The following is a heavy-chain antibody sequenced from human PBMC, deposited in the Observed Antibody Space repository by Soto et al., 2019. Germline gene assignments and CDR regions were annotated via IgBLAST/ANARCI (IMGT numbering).Heavy chain of an antibody. CDR2: IYYSGST. CDR1: GGSISSGGYY. Sequence: QVQLQESGPGLVKPSQTLSLTCTVSGGSISSGGYYWSWIRQHPGKGLEWIGYIYYSGSTYYNPSLKSRVTISVDTSKNQFSLKLSSVTAADTAVYYCARGTPAYRRYLPVGFDYWGQGTLVTVSS. V-gene: IGHV4-31*03. D-gene: IGHD3-9*01. CDR3: ARGTPAYRRYLPVGFDY. J-gene: IGHJ4*02.